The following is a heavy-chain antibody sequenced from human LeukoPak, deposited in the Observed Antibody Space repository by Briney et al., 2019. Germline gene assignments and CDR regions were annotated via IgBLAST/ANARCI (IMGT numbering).Heavy chain of an antibody. CDR2: INPNSGGT. D-gene: IGHD3-16*01. CDR3: ARVVVGFGGVPYGMDV. CDR1: GYTFTGYY. J-gene: IGHJ6*02. V-gene: IGHV1-2*02. Sequence: ASVKVSCKASGYTFTGYYMHWVRQAPGQGLEWMGWINPNSGGTNYAQKFQGRVTMTRDTSISTAYMELSRLRSDDTAVYYCARVVVGFGGVPYGMDVWGQGITVTVSS.